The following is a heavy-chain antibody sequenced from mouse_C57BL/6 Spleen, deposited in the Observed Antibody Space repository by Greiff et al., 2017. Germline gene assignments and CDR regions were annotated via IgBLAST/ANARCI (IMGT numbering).Heavy chain of an antibody. CDR2: IYPGDGDT. V-gene: IGHV1-82*01. Sequence: VQRVESGPELVKPGASVKISCKASGYAFSSSWMNWVKQRPGKGLEWIGRIYPGDGDTNYNGKFKGKATLTADNSSSTAYMQLSSLTSEDSAVYFCARSYSPLAMDYWGQGTSVTVSS. CDR1: GYAFSSSW. D-gene: IGHD2-12*01. CDR3: ARSYSPLAMDY. J-gene: IGHJ4*01.